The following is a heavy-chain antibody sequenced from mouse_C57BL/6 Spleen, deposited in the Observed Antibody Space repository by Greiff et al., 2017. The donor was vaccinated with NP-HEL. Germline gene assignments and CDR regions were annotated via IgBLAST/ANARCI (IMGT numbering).Heavy chain of an antibody. D-gene: IGHD4-1*01. CDR1: GYSITSGYY. CDR2: ISYDGSN. J-gene: IGHJ2*01. V-gene: IGHV3-6*01. CDR3: ASEETGTREFDY. Sequence: EVQLQESGPGLVKPSQSLSLTCSVTGYSITSGYYWNWIRQFPGNKLEWMGYISYDGSNNYNPSLKNRISITRDTSKNQFFLKLNSVTTEDTATYYCASEETGTREFDYWGQGTTLTVSS.